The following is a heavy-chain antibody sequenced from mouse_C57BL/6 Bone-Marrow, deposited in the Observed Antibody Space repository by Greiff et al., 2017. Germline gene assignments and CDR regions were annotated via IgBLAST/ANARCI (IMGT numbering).Heavy chain of an antibody. CDR1: GYTFTSYW. CDR3: ARLGFAY. CDR2: IDPSDSYT. J-gene: IGHJ3*01. V-gene: IGHV1-50*01. Sequence: QVQLQQPGAELVKPGASVKLSCKASGYTFTSYWMQWVKQRPGQGLEWIGEIDPSDSYTNYNQKFKGKATLTVDTSSSTAYMQLSSLTSEDSAVYCCARLGFAYWGQGTLVTVSA.